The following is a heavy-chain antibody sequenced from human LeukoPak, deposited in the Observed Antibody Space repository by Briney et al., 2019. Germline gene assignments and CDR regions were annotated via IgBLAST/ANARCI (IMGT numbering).Heavy chain of an antibody. D-gene: IGHD3-10*01. CDR2: IYYSGIT. CDR1: GGSITSGGYY. V-gene: IGHV4-31*03. Sequence: SLSLTCTVSGGSITSGGYYWTWIRQHPGRGLEGIGYIYYSGITYYNPSLKRRITFSVDTSKNHFSLKLSYVTAKDTAVYYCAREDHASGTSPRTWFDPWGQGTLVTVSS. J-gene: IGHJ5*02. CDR3: AREDHASGTSPRTWFDP.